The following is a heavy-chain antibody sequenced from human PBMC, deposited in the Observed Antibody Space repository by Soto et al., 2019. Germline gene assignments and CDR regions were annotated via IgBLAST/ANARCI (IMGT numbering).Heavy chain of an antibody. Sequence: SETLSLTCAVYGGSFSGYYWSWIRQPPGKGLEWIGEINHSGSTNYNPSLKSRVTISVDTSKNQFSLKLSSVTAADTAVYYCANVDGSGSYYDYWGQGTLVTVSS. V-gene: IGHV4-34*01. D-gene: IGHD3-10*01. CDR3: ANVDGSGSYYDY. CDR1: GGSFSGYY. CDR2: INHSGST. J-gene: IGHJ4*02.